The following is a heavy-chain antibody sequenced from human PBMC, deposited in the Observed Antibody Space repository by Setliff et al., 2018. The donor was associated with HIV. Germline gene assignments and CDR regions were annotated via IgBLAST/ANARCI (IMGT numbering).Heavy chain of an antibody. CDR3: ARDPRGAVAGFDY. CDR1: GCTIRYDH. J-gene: IGHJ4*02. CDR2: LSNDGST. V-gene: IGHV3-66*01. Sequence: GGSLRLSCAVSGCTIRYDHVAWVRQAPGKGLEWVSSLSNDGSTYYTASVKDRFIISRDNSKNTVFLQMSSLRAEDTAIYFCARDPRGAVAGFDYWGRGTMVTVSS. D-gene: IGHD6-19*01.